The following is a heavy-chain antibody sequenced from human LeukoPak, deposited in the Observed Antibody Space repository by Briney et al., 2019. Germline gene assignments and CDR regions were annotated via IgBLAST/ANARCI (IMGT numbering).Heavy chain of an antibody. D-gene: IGHD6-19*01. Sequence: SETLSLTCTVSGGSISSSNYYWGWIRQPPGKGLEWIESRYYSGSTYYNPSLKSRVTVSVDTSKNQFSLKLSSVTAADTAVYYCARAPHYSSGWYADWGQGTLVTVSS. CDR1: GGSISSSNYY. J-gene: IGHJ4*02. CDR2: RYYSGST. CDR3: ARAPHYSSGWYAD. V-gene: IGHV4-39*07.